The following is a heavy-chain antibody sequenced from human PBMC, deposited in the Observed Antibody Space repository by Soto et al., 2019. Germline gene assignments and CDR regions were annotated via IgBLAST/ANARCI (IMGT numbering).Heavy chain of an antibody. CDR1: GYTFTSYG. D-gene: IGHD2-2*01. V-gene: IGHV1-18*01. CDR3: ARDDPLGYCSSTSCYLDY. CDR2: ISAYNGNT. J-gene: IGHJ4*02. Sequence: QVQLVQSGAEVKKPGASVKVSCKASGYTFTSYGISWVRQAPGQGLEWMGWISAYNGNTNYAQKLQGRVTMTTDTSTSTAHMELRSLRSDDTAVYYCARDDPLGYCSSTSCYLDYWGQGTLVTVSS.